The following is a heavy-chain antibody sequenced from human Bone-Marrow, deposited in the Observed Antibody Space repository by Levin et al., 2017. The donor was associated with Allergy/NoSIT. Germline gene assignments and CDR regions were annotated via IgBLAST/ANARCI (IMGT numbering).Heavy chain of an antibody. Sequence: GGSLRLSCAASGFNFASYGMNWVRQAPGEGLEWVSSISGTGRHIYLADSLKGRFTISRDTAKTSLSLQMNKLRAEDTAVFYCAKEEGPFSSSFAFDCWGQGALVTVSS. V-gene: IGHV3-21*01. CDR1: GFNFASYG. CDR2: ISGTGRHI. D-gene: IGHD2-2*01. CDR3: AKEEGPFSSSFAFDC. J-gene: IGHJ4*02.